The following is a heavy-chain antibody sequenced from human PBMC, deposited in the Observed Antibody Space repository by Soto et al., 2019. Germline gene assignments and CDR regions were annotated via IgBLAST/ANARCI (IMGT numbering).Heavy chain of an antibody. CDR3: ANPSSSSWDYFDY. D-gene: IGHD6-13*01. V-gene: IGHV1-46*03. J-gene: IGHJ4*02. CDR1: GYTFTTYY. CDR2: INPSAGST. Sequence: QVQLVQSGAEVKKPGASVNVSCKASGYTFTTYYMHWVRQAPGQGLEWMGIINPSAGSTSYAQKFQGRITMTRDTSTSTVYMELSGLRSEDTAVYYCANPSSSSWDYFDYWGQGTRVTVSS.